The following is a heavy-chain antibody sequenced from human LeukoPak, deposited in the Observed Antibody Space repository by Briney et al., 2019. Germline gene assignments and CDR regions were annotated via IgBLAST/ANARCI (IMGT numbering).Heavy chain of an antibody. CDR2: IFYSGST. CDR1: GGSISTSSYY. Sequence: PSETLSLTCTVSGGSISTSSYYWGWVRQPPGKGLEWIGNIFYSGSTYYSPSLKSRVTISLDTSRNQFSLKLSSVTAADTAVYYCAREENIRLLWFGELLPGPGWFDPWGQGTLVTVSS. CDR3: AREENIRLLWFGELLPGPGWFDP. V-gene: IGHV4-39*07. J-gene: IGHJ5*02. D-gene: IGHD3-10*01.